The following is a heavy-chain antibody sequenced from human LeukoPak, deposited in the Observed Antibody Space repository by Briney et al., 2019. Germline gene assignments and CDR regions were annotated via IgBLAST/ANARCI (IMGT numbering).Heavy chain of an antibody. CDR2: ISYDGSNK. J-gene: IGHJ4*02. CDR1: GFTFSSYA. CDR3: ARGHSGYSYERGGGISDY. D-gene: IGHD5-18*01. V-gene: IGHV3-30-3*01. Sequence: PGGSLRLSCAASGFTFSSYAMHWVRQAPGKGLEWVAVISYDGSNKYYADSVKGRFTISRDNSKNTLYLQMNSLRAEDTAVYYCARGHSGYSYERGGGISDYWGQGTLVTVSS.